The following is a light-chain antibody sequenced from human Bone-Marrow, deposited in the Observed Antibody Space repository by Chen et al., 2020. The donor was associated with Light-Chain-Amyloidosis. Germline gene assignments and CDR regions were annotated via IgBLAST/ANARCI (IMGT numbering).Light chain of an antibody. CDR3: QQYDTLPS. CDR2: EAT. V-gene: IGKV1-33*01. Sequence: IRVTQSPSSLSASVGDRVTIACQASQDITGYLNWFQQKPGKAPRLLIYEATSLQTGVPSRFSGSGFGTDFTLPISTLQPEDVATYFCQQYDTLPSFGGGTRVEIK. CDR1: QDITGY. J-gene: IGKJ4*01.